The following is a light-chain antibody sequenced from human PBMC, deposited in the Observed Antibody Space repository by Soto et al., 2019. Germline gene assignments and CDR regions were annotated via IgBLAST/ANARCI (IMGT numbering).Light chain of an antibody. V-gene: IGKV1-33*01. CDR1: QDISNY. CDR2: DPS. Sequence: DIQMTQSPSSLSASVGDRVTITCQASQDISNYLNWYQQKPGKAPKLLIYDPSNLETGVPERFSGSGSRTDFTFAIGSRQPEDIATYYCKQYDNPKLTVTFGGETKVEIK. J-gene: IGKJ4*01. CDR3: KQYDNPKLTVT.